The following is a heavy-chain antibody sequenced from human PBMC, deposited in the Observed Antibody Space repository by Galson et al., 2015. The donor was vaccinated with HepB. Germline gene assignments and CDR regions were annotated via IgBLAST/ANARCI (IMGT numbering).Heavy chain of an antibody. CDR2: NVGYGDST. V-gene: IGHV3-23*01. D-gene: IGHD6-19*01. Sequence: SLRLSCAASGFTFSSYAMSWVRQAPGKGLEWVSANVGYGDSTYYADSVKGRFTISRDNSKNTLYLQMSSLRAEDTAVYYCAKAVRAVAGSHFDYWGQGTLVTVSS. J-gene: IGHJ4*02. CDR3: AKAVRAVAGSHFDY. CDR1: GFTFSSYA.